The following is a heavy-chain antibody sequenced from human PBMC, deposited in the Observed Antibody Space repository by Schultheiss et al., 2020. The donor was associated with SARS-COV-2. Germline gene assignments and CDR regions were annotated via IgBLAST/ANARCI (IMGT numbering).Heavy chain of an antibody. CDR3: ASPPQNTTHGVPPDFFFDY. D-gene: IGHD3-3*01. CDR1: GGTFSSYA. J-gene: IGHJ4*02. CDR2: IIPIFGTA. Sequence: SVKVSCKASGGTFSSYAISWVRQAPGQGLEWMGGIIPIFGTANYAQKFQGRVTITADESTSTAYMELSSLRSEDTAVYYCASPPQNTTHGVPPDFFFDYWGQGTLVTVSS. V-gene: IGHV1-69*13.